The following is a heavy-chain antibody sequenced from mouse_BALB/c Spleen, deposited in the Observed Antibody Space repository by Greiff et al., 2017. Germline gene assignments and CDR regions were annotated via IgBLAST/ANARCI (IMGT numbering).Heavy chain of an antibody. CDR2: ISYDGSN. Sequence: EVQLQQSGPGLVKPSQSLSLTCSVTGYSITSGYYWNWIRQFPGNKLEWMGYISYDGSNNYNPSLKNRISITRDTSKNQVFLKLNSVTTEDTATYYCARDVGYSAWFAYWGQGTLVTVSA. J-gene: IGHJ3*01. CDR3: ARDVGYSAWFAY. D-gene: IGHD2-3*01. CDR1: GYSITSGYY. V-gene: IGHV3-6*02.